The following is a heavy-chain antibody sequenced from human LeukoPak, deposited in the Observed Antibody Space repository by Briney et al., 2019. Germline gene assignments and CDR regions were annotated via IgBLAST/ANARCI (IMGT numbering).Heavy chain of an antibody. CDR2: ISSSSSTI. CDR1: GFTLSGFA. Sequence: GGSLRLSCAASGFTLSGFAMHWVRQAPGKGLEWVSYISSSSSTIYYADSVKGRFTISRDNAKNSLYLQMNSLRAEDTAVYYCARGRIASPGTFDYWGQGTLVTVSS. J-gene: IGHJ4*02. CDR3: ARGRIASPGTFDY. V-gene: IGHV3-48*01. D-gene: IGHD6-13*01.